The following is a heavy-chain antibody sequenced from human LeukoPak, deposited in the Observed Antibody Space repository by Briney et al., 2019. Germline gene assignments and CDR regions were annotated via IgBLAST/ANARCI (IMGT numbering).Heavy chain of an antibody. CDR1: GFTFSSYA. V-gene: IGHV3-23*01. CDR3: AKFLTFYYDSSVYYYYYYYGMDV. D-gene: IGHD3-22*01. Sequence: GGSLRLSCAASGFTFSSYAMSWVRQAPGKGLEWVSAISGSGGSTYYADSVKGRFTISRDNSKNTLYLQMNSLRAEDTAVYYCAKFLTFYYDSSVYYYYYYYGMDVWGQGTKVTVSS. CDR2: ISGSGGST. J-gene: IGHJ6*02.